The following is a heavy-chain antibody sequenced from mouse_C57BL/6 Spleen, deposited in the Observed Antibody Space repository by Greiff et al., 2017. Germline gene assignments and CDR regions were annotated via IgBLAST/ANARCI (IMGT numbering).Heavy chain of an antibody. Sequence: EVKLMESGGGLVQPGGSMKLSCAASGFTFSDAWMDWVRQSPEKGLEWVAVIRNKANNHATYYAVSVKGRFTISRDDSKSSVYLQMNSLRAEDTGIYYCNKESYYGSRDYWGQGTTLTVSS. CDR1: GFTFSDAW. J-gene: IGHJ2*01. V-gene: IGHV6-6*01. CDR2: IRNKANNHAT. CDR3: NKESYYGSRDY. D-gene: IGHD1-1*01.